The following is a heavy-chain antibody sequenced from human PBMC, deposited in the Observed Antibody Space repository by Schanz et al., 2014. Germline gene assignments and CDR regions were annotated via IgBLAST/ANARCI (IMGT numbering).Heavy chain of an antibody. CDR3: AKDHPSSGWPAFDV. J-gene: IGHJ4*02. CDR1: AFIFRSYS. D-gene: IGHD6-19*01. V-gene: IGHV3-48*01. Sequence: EVQLLESGGGLVQPGGSLRLSCAASAFIFRSYSMHWVRQAPGKGLEWVSYISRSSSTIYYADSVRGRFTISRDNSNNTVFLQMNSLRADDSAIYYCAKDHPSSGWPAFDVWGQGTQVTVSS. CDR2: ISRSSSTI.